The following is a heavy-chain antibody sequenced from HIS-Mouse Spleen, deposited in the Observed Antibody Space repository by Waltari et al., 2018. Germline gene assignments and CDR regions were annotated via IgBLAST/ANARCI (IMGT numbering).Heavy chain of an antibody. CDR2: IYWDDDK. V-gene: IGHV2-5*02. J-gene: IGHJ4*02. CDR1: GFSLSTSGVG. D-gene: IGHD1-1*01. CDR3: AHNKPQLIVDY. Sequence: QITLKESGPTLVKPTQTPPLTCTFSGFSLSTSGVGVGWVRQPPRKALGWLALIYWDDDKRYSPSLKSRLTITKDTPNNQVVLTRTSMDPVDTATYYCAHNKPQLIVDYWGQGTLVTVSS.